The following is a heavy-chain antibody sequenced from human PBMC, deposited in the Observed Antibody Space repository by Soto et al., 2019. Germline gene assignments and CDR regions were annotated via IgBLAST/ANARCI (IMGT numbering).Heavy chain of an antibody. CDR3: ARGGASHAHPPDH. CDR2: ISGSGGTT. Sequence: AGGSLRLSCAASGFTFSSYAMSWVRQAPGKGLEWVSAISGSGGTTTYADSVKGRFTISRDNAKNTVFLEMKSLRAEDTAVYYCARGGASHAHPPDHWGQGTLVTVSS. D-gene: IGHD2-8*01. CDR1: GFTFSSYA. J-gene: IGHJ4*02. V-gene: IGHV3-23*01.